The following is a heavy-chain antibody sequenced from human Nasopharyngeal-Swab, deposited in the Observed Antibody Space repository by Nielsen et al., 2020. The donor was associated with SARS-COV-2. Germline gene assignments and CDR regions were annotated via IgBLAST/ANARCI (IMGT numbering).Heavy chain of an antibody. V-gene: IGHV3-73*01. J-gene: IGHJ4*02. D-gene: IGHD2-2*01. CDR2: IRSKIDSHAT. CDR1: GFIFSGSA. Sequence: GESLKISCEASGFIFSGSAIHWVRQASGKGLEWVGRIRSKIDSHATAYGASVKGRFTISRDDSKNTAYLQMNSLKTEDTAVYYCARESGVSSTSPFDCWGRGTLVTVSS. CDR3: ARESGVSSTSPFDC.